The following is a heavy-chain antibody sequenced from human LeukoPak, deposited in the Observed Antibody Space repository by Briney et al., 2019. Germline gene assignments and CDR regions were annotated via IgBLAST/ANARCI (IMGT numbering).Heavy chain of an antibody. J-gene: IGHJ4*02. CDR1: GFTFSDYY. D-gene: IGHD3-22*01. CDR3: AKDTYYYDSSGYYPTE. Sequence: GGSLRLSCAASGFTFSDYYMSWIRQAPGKGLEWVSAISGSGGSTYYADSVKGRFTISRDNSKNTLYLQMNSLRAEDTAVYYCAKDTYYYDSSGYYPTEWGQGTLVTVSS. V-gene: IGHV3-23*01. CDR2: ISGSGGST.